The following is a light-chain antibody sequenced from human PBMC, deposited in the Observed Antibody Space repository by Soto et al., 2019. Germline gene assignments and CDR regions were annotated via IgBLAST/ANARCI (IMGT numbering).Light chain of an antibody. CDR2: AAS. CDR1: QGISSY. J-gene: IGKJ1*01. CDR3: LQNNSYWT. V-gene: IGKV1-9*01. Sequence: GDIVTITFRASQGISSYLAWYQQKPGKAPKLLIYAASTLQSGVPSRFSGSGSGTEFTLTISSLQPEDFATYYCLQNNSYWTFGQGTKVDIK.